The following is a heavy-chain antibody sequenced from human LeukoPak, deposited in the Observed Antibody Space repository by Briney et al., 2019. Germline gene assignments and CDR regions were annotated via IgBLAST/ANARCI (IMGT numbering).Heavy chain of an antibody. CDR2: IYYSGST. J-gene: IGHJ4*02. V-gene: IGHV4-59*08. D-gene: IGHD5-12*01. Sequence: SETLSLTCTVSGGSISSYYRSWIRQPTGKGLEWIGYIYYSGSTNYNPSLKSRVTISVDTSKNQFSLKLSSVTAADTAVYYCARRGGGGHEPFDYWGQGTLVTVSS. CDR1: GGSISSYY. CDR3: ARRGGGGHEPFDY.